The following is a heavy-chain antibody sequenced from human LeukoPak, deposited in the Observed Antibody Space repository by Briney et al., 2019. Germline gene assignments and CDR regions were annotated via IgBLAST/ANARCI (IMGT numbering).Heavy chain of an antibody. CDR2: INSDGSST. Sequence: PGGSLRLSCAASGFTFSSYWMHWVRQAPGKGLVWVSRINSDGSSTYYADSVKGRFTISRDNSKNTLYLQMNSLRAEDTAVYYCAKVKGIVGANDAFDIWGQGTMVTVSS. CDR3: AKVKGIVGANDAFDI. D-gene: IGHD1-26*01. V-gene: IGHV3-74*01. J-gene: IGHJ3*02. CDR1: GFTFSSYW.